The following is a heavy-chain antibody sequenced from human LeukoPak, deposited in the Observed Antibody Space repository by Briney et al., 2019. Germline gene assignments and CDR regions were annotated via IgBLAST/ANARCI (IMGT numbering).Heavy chain of an antibody. J-gene: IGHJ4*02. D-gene: IGHD4-23*01. V-gene: IGHV1-69*13. CDR2: ITPIFGTA. CDR3: ARGWLAETTVVTPYNY. Sequence: SVTVSCTASGGTFRSNAISWVRQAPGQGLEWMGGITPIFGTANYAQKFQGRVTITAVESMSTAYMELSSLRSEDTAVYYCARGWLAETTVVTPYNYWGQGTLVTVSS. CDR1: GGTFRSNA.